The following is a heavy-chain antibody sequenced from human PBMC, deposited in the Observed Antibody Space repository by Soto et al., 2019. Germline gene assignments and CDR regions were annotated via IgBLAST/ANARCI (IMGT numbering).Heavy chain of an antibody. D-gene: IGHD1-7*01. Sequence: ASVKVSCKASGYTFTSYDINWVRQATGQGLEWMGWMNPNSGNTGYAQKFQGRVTMTRNTSISTAYMELSSLRSEDTAVYYCARDLELRYYYYYMDVWGKGTTVTVSS. CDR3: ARDLELRYYYYYMDV. J-gene: IGHJ6*03. CDR2: MNPNSGNT. CDR1: GYTFTSYD. V-gene: IGHV1-8*01.